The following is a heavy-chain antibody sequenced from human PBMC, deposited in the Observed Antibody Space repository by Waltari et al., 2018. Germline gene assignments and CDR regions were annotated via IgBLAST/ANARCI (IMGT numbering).Heavy chain of an antibody. CDR1: GFTFSRYW. D-gene: IGHD3-22*01. CDR3: ARVATKTYSSPVPGRPYYYGMDV. V-gene: IGHV3-74*01. CDR2: IRSDGSTI. J-gene: IGHJ6*02. Sequence: EEQLVESGGGLAQPGESLRLSCAASGFTFSRYWMDWVRQAPGKGLVWVSRIRSDGSTITYADSVKGRFTISRDNAKNTLYVQMNRLRAEDTAVYYCARVATKTYSSPVPGRPYYYGMDVWGQGTTVTVSS.